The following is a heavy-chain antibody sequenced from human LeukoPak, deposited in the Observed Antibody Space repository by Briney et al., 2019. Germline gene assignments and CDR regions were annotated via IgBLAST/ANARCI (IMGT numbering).Heavy chain of an antibody. J-gene: IGHJ6*02. CDR2: ISTTGVVL. Sequence: GGSLRLSCAASGFTLSDHYMSWIRQSPGKGLEWVSYISTTGVVLYYADSVKGRFTISRDNAKNSLYLQMNSLRTEDTAVYYCARDHGNIVVVPAAFYYYYYGMDVWGQGTTVTVSS. CDR1: GFTLSDHY. D-gene: IGHD2-2*01. V-gene: IGHV3-11*01. CDR3: ARDHGNIVVVPAAFYYYYYGMDV.